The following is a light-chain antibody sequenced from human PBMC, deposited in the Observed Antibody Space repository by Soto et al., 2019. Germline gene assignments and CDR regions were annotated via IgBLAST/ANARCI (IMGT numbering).Light chain of an antibody. V-gene: IGKV1-5*01. CDR3: QHHNSYSQT. J-gene: IGKJ1*01. Sequence: DIQLTQSPPTLSASVGDRVTITCRASQSIRYYLAWYQQMPGKAPKLLIYGASSLQSGVPSRFSVSGSGTEFPLPISSLQPDDFATYFCQHHNSYSQTFGQGTKVEIK. CDR1: QSIRYY. CDR2: GAS.